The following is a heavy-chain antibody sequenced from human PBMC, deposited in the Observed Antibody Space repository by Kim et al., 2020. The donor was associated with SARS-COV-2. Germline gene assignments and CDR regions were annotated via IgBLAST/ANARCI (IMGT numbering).Heavy chain of an antibody. CDR3: AKIAGSDSY. D-gene: IGHD1-26*01. V-gene: IGHV1-46*01. CDR2: INPSGGST. J-gene: IGHJ4*02. CDR1: GYTFTRYS. Sequence: ASVKVSCKASGYTFTRYSLHWVRQAPGQGLVWMGVINPSGGSTNYAQRFLGRVTITSDTSTSIVYMELNSLTSEDSAVYYCAKIAGSDSYWAQVTLVTVS.